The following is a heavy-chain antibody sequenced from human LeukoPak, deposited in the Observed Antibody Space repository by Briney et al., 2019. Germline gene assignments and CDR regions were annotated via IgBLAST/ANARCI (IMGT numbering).Heavy chain of an antibody. V-gene: IGHV5-51*01. CDR3: ARSDAGYWYFDL. CDR1: GYTFTSYW. D-gene: IGHD3-16*01. CDR2: IYPGDSDT. J-gene: IGHJ2*01. Sequence: ASVKVSCKASGYTFTSYWIGWVRQMPGKGLEWMGIIYPGDSDTRYSPSFQGQVTISADKSISTAYLQWSSLKASDTAMYYCARSDAGYWYFDLWGRGTLVTVSS.